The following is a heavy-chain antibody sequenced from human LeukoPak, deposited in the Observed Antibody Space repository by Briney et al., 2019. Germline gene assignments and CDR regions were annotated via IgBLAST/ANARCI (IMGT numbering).Heavy chain of an antibody. J-gene: IGHJ4*02. CDR3: ARGPTRANSTDY. CDR2: IKQDGSEK. D-gene: IGHD2/OR15-2a*01. CDR1: GFTFSSYP. V-gene: IGHV3-7*01. Sequence: GGSLRLSCAASGFTFSSYPMSWVRQAPGKGLEWVANIKQDGSEKYYVDSVKGRFTISRDNAKNSLYLQMNSLRAEDTAVYYCARGPTRANSTDYWGQGALVTVSS.